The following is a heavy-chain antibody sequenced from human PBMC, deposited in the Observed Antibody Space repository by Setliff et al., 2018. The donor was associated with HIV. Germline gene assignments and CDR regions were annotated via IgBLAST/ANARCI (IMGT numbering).Heavy chain of an antibody. V-gene: IGHV3-23*01. CDR3: AKGVRDGYNWGYYFDY. D-gene: IGHD1-1*01. J-gene: IGHJ4*02. CDR2: ISGSGGST. Sequence: PGGSLRLSCAASGFTFSSYAMSWVRQAPGKGLEWVSGISGSGGSTYYADSVKGRLTISRDNSKNTLYLQMNSLGADDTAVYYCAKGVRDGYNWGYYFDYWGQGTLVTVSS. CDR1: GFTFSSYA.